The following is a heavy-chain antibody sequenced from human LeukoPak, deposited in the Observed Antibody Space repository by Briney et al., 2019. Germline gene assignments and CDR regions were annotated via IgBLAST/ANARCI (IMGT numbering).Heavy chain of an antibody. CDR2: MNYGGSS. Sequence: SRGSLRLSCAASGFTFSSYAMSWVRQAPGKGLEWIGSMNYGGSSHYNPSLKSRVTISVNTSKKQFSLMLTSVTAADTAIYYCARYDSDNAILDYWGQGTLVTVSS. CDR3: ARYDSDNAILDY. V-gene: IGHV4-39*01. CDR1: GFTFSSYA. D-gene: IGHD3-22*01. J-gene: IGHJ4*02.